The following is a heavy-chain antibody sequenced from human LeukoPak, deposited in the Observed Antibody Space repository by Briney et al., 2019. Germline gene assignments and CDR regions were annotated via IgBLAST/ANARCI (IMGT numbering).Heavy chain of an antibody. J-gene: IGHJ4*02. CDR2: IKQDGSEK. D-gene: IGHD1-26*01. V-gene: IGHV3-7*03. CDR1: GFTFSSYW. CDR3: ARERSMSN. Sequence: GGSLRLSCAVSGFTFSSYWMSWVRQAPGKGLEWVANIKQDGSEKYYVDSVKGRFTISRDNAKNSLYLQMNSLRAEDTAVYYCARERSMSNWGQGTLVTVSS.